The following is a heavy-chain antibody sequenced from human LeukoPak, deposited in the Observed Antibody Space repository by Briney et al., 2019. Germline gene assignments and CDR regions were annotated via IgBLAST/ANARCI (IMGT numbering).Heavy chain of an antibody. CDR2: IQQDGSDK. CDR1: GFTLSSHS. D-gene: IGHD3-22*01. J-gene: IGHJ4*02. Sequence: GGPLRLSCAASGFTLSSHSMNWVRQAPGKGLEWVANIQQDGSDKYYVDSVKGRFTISRDNAKNSLYLQMNSLRAEDTAVYYCARDLYRIVVVPHYFDYWGQGTLVTVSS. CDR3: ARDLYRIVVVPHYFDY. V-gene: IGHV3-7*01.